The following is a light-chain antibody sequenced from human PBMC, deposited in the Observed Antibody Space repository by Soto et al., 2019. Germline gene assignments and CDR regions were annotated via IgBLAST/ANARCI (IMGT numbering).Light chain of an antibody. CDR3: QSYDNTLTSSEVV. CDR2: GNN. Sequence: QAVVTQPPSVSGAPGQTVTISCTGSSSNIGTGYDVHWYQQLPGTAPKLLIYGNNHRPSGVPDRFSASKSGTSASLAITGLQAEDEADYYCQSYDNTLTSSEVVFGGGTKLTVL. CDR1: SSNIGTGYD. J-gene: IGLJ2*01. V-gene: IGLV1-40*01.